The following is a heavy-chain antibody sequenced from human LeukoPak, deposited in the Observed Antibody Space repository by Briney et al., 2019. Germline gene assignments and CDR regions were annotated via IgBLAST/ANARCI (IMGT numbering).Heavy chain of an antibody. J-gene: IGHJ4*02. Sequence: PGRSLRLSCAASGFTFSSYNMNWVRQAPGKGLEWVSYISSSSSTTNYADSLKGRFTISRDNAKNSLYLQMNSLRAEDTAVYYCAIGLFEEQQPYWGQGTLVTVSS. CDR1: GFTFSSYN. D-gene: IGHD6-13*01. CDR2: ISSSSSTT. V-gene: IGHV3-48*01. CDR3: AIGLFEEQQPY.